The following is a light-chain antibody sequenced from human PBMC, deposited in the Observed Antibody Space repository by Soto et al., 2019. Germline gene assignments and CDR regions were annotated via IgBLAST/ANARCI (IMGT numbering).Light chain of an antibody. CDR3: QQYGSSPQWT. CDR1: QSVSSSY. V-gene: IGKV3-20*01. J-gene: IGKJ1*01. Sequence: EMVLTQSPGTLSLSPGERATLSCRASQSVSSSYLAWYQQKPGQAPRLLIYGASSRATGIPDRFSGSGSGTDFTLTISRLEPEDFAVYYCQQYGSSPQWTFGQGPKVDIK. CDR2: GAS.